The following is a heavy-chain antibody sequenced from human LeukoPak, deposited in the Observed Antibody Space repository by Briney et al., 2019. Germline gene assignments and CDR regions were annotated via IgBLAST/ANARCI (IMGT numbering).Heavy chain of an antibody. D-gene: IGHD3-22*01. V-gene: IGHV3-74*01. CDR1: GFTFSTYW. CDR3: ARVHYYDSSGYYLYYFDY. J-gene: IGHJ4*02. CDR2: ISTDGSIT. Sequence: GGSLRLSCAASGFTFSTYWMHWVRQAPGKGLVWVSRISTDGSITTYADSVKGRFTISRDNAKNTLYLQMNSLRAEDTAVYYCARVHYYDSSGYYLYYFDYWGQGTLVTVSS.